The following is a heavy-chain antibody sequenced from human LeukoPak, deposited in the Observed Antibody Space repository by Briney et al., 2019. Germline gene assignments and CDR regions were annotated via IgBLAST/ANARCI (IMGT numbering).Heavy chain of an antibody. CDR3: ARDVSWELVDY. CDR1: GYTFTGNY. D-gene: IGHD1-1*01. Sequence: ASVKVSCKASGYTFTGNYIQWVRQAPGQGLEWMGWINPHSIGTNYPQNFQRRVTMTSATSISTEYMELSGLASDDTAIYYCARDVSWELVDYWGQGTPVTVSS. V-gene: IGHV1-2*02. CDR2: INPHSIGT. J-gene: IGHJ4*02.